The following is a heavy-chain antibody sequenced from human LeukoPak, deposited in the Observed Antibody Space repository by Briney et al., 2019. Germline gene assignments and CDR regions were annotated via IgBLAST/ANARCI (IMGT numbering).Heavy chain of an antibody. CDR1: GGSFSGYY. CDR2: INHSGST. D-gene: IGHD3-22*01. Sequence: PSETLSLTCAVYGGSFSGYYWSWIRQPPGKGLEWIGEINHSGSTNYNPSLKSRVTISVDTSKNQFSLKLSSVTAADTAVYYCARRRGSSGYYVPFDYWGQGTLVTVSS. J-gene: IGHJ4*02. V-gene: IGHV4-34*01. CDR3: ARRRGSSGYYVPFDY.